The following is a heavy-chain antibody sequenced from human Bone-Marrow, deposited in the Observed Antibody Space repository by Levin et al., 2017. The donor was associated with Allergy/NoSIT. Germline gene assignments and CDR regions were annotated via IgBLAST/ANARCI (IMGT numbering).Heavy chain of an antibody. CDR2: TLYDGSNQ. J-gene: IGHJ3*01. Sequence: GESLKISCAASGFPFSSHGMHWVRQAPGKGLEWLALTLYDGSNQYYGDAVRGRFTISRDNSKNTLYLQMNSLRPDDTAVYYCAKGETRFGVALDVWGQGTMVTVSS. V-gene: IGHV3-30*02. D-gene: IGHD3-16*01. CDR1: GFPFSSHG. CDR3: AKGETRFGVALDV.